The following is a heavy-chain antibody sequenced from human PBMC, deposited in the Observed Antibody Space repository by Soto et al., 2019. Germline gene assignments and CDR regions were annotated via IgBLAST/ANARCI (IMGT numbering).Heavy chain of an antibody. V-gene: IGHV3-23*01. Sequence: GGSLRLSCAASGFTFSSYAMSWVRQAPGKGLEWVSAISGSGGSTYYADSVKGRFTISRDNSKNTLYLQMNSLRAEDTAVYYCAKDHVVVVAATPTAYWGQGTLVTVSS. CDR1: GFTFSSYA. CDR2: ISGSGGST. J-gene: IGHJ4*02. D-gene: IGHD2-15*01. CDR3: AKDHVVVVAATPTAY.